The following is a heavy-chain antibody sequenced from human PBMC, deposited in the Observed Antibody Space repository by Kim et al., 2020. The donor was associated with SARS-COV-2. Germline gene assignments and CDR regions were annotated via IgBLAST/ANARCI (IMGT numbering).Heavy chain of an antibody. CDR3: ARVVREDWDYYYYGMDV. D-gene: IGHD3-9*01. CDR2: ISAYNGNT. J-gene: IGHJ6*02. Sequence: ASVKVSCKASGYTFTSYGISWVRQAPGQGLEWMGWISAYNGNTNYAQKLQGRVTMTTDTSTSTAYMELRSLRSDDTAVYYCARVVREDWDYYYYGMDVWGPGTPVTVSS. CDR1: GYTFTSYG. V-gene: IGHV1-18*01.